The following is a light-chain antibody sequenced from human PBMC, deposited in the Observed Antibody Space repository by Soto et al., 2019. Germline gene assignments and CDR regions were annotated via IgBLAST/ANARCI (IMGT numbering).Light chain of an antibody. CDR2: GNS. CDR3: QSYDSSLSGSYV. CDR1: SSNIVAGYD. J-gene: IGLJ1*01. V-gene: IGLV1-40*01. Sequence: QSVLTQPPSVSGAPGQRVTISCTGSSSNIVAGYDVHWYQQLPGTAPKLLIYGNSNRPSGVPDRFSGSKSGTSASLAITRLQAEDEADYYCQSYDSSLSGSYVFGTGTKVTVL.